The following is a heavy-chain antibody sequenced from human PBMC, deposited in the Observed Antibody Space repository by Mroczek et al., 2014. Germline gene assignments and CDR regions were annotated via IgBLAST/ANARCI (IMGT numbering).Heavy chain of an antibody. D-gene: IGHD2-2*02. CDR2: IYIMGAP. CDR3: ARGRASKSLYYYYFMDV. CDR1: VAPSVVTT. Sequence: KPSGRPCPSPALSLVAPSVVTTGAGSGSRRKGLEWIGRIYIMGAPTTTPPSKSRVTLSVDTSKNQLSLNLTSVTAADTAVYYCARGRASKSLYYYYFMDVWGTGTTVTVS. J-gene: IGHJ6*03. V-gene: IGHV4-4*07.